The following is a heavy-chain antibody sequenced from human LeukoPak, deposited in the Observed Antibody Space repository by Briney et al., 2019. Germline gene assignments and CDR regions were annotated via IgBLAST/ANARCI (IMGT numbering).Heavy chain of an antibody. CDR3: ARDLVGYCSSTSCYGDRGFDY. Sequence: ASVKVSCKASGYTFTGYYMHWVRQAPGQGLEWMGRINPNSGGTNYAQKFQGRVTMTRDTSISTAYMELSRLRSDDTAVYYCARDLVGYCSSTSCYGDRGFDYWGQGTLVTVSS. J-gene: IGHJ4*02. V-gene: IGHV1-2*06. CDR1: GYTFTGYY. D-gene: IGHD2-2*01. CDR2: INPNSGGT.